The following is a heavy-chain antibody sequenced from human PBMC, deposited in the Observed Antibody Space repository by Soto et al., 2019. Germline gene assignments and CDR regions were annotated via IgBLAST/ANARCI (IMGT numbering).Heavy chain of an antibody. J-gene: IGHJ3*02. CDR2: IYPGDSDT. Sequence: RGESLKISCKGSGYSFTSYWIGWVRQMPGKGLEWMGIIYPGDSDTRYSPSFQGQVTISADKSISTAYLQWSSLKASDTAMYYCARRQGEYYYDSSGYYYAFDIWGQGTMVTV. CDR1: GYSFTSYW. CDR3: ARRQGEYYYDSSGYYYAFDI. V-gene: IGHV5-51*01. D-gene: IGHD3-22*01.